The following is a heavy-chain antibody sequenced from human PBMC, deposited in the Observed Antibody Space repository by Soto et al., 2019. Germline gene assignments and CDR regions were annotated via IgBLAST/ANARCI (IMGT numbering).Heavy chain of an antibody. CDR2: IIPILGIA. D-gene: IGHD2-21*02. V-gene: IGHV1-69*02. CDR1: GGTFSSYT. CDR3: AVDDGLPSCGVDCYA. Sequence: QVQLVQSGAEVKKPGSSVKVSCKASGGTFSSYTISWVRQAPGQGLEWMGRIIPILGIANYAQKCQGRVTITTAKSTTTAYLELSRLRCEDTAGYYCAVDDGLPSCGVDCYAGGQGTLVTVSS. J-gene: IGHJ4*02.